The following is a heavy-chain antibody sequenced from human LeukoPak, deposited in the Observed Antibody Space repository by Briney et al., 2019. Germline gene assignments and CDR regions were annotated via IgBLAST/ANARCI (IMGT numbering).Heavy chain of an antibody. CDR3: ARDLDY. J-gene: IGHJ4*02. Sequence: GGSLRLSCAASGFTFSNYWMSWVRQAPGKGLEWVANIKEDGSEKYYAVSVKGRFTISRDNAKNSLYLQMNTLRAEDTAVYYCARDLDYWGQGTLVSVSS. CDR2: IKEDGSEK. CDR1: GFTFSNYW. V-gene: IGHV3-7*05.